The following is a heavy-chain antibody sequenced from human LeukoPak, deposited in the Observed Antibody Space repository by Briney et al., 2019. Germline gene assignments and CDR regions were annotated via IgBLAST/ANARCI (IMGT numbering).Heavy chain of an antibody. Sequence: GGSLRLSCAASGFTFSSYGMHWVRQAPGKGLEWVAFIRYDGSNKYYADSVKGRFTISRDNSKNTLCLQMNSLRAEDTAVYYCAKDARITIFGVVIGPGDYWGQGTLVTVSS. CDR3: AKDARITIFGVVIGPGDY. CDR1: GFTFSSYG. V-gene: IGHV3-30*02. D-gene: IGHD3-3*01. J-gene: IGHJ4*02. CDR2: IRYDGSNK.